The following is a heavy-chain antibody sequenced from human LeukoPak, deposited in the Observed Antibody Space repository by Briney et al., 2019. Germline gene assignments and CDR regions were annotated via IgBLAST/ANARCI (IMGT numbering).Heavy chain of an antibody. Sequence: PSETLSLTCTVSGGSISSSSYYWGWIRQPPGKGLEWIGSIYYSGSTYYNPSLKSRVTISVDTSKNQFSLKLSSVTAADTAVYYCARTPAGMRWYVQGDAFDIWGQGTMVTVSS. CDR3: ARTPAGMRWYVQGDAFDI. J-gene: IGHJ3*02. V-gene: IGHV4-39*07. CDR2: IYYSGST. CDR1: GGSISSSSYY. D-gene: IGHD4-23*01.